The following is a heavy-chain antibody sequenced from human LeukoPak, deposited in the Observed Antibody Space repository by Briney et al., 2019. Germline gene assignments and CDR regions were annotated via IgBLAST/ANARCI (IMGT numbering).Heavy chain of an antibody. J-gene: IGHJ1*01. CDR1: GFTFSSYA. CDR3: AKALSSGWYKVYFQH. V-gene: IGHV3-30-3*01. D-gene: IGHD6-19*01. Sequence: GGSLRLSCVASGFTFSSYAMHWVRQAPGKGLEWVAVISYDGSNKYYADSVKGRFTISRDNSKNTLYLQMNSLRAEDTAVYYCAKALSSGWYKVYFQHWGQGTLVTVSS. CDR2: ISYDGSNK.